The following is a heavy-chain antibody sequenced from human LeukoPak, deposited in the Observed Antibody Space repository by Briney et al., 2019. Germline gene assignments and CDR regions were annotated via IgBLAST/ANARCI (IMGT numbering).Heavy chain of an antibody. J-gene: IGHJ6*03. Sequence: GGSLRLSCAASGYTFSNYATSWVRQAPGKGLEWVSAISCSGASTYYADSVKGRFTISRDNSKNTLYLIMNSLRAEDTAVYYCAKDARYYDFWSGHLDYYYMDVWGKGTTVTVSS. CDR3: AKDARYYDFWSGHLDYYYMDV. CDR1: GYTFSNYA. V-gene: IGHV3-23*01. CDR2: ISCSGAST. D-gene: IGHD3-3*01.